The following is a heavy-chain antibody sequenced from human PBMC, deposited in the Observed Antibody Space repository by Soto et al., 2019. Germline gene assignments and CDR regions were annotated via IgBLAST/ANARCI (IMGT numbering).Heavy chain of an antibody. Sequence: SETLSLTCTVSGGSISSGAYYWSWIRQHPGQGLEWIGYIYYSGSTYYNPSIKSRVTISVDTSKNQFSLKLSSVTAADTAVYYCAREPIQLWSGGQDWGQGTLVTVSS. D-gene: IGHD5-18*01. V-gene: IGHV4-31*03. CDR3: AREPIQLWSGGQD. J-gene: IGHJ4*02. CDR1: GGSISSGAYY. CDR2: IYYSGST.